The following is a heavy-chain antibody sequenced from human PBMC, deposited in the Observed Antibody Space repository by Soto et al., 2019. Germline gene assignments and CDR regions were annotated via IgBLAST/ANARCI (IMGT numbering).Heavy chain of an antibody. Sequence: QMQLVQSGPEVKKPGTSVKVSCKASGFTFTSSAMQWVRQARGQRLERIGWIVVGSGNTNYAQKFQERVTITRDMSTSTAHMELSSLSSYDTAGYYCAASVPTYYGSGRFGNYDYRAVWGKGTTVTVSS. J-gene: IGHJ6*03. V-gene: IGHV1-58*02. D-gene: IGHD3-10*01. CDR1: GFTFTSSA. CDR2: IVVGSGNT. CDR3: AASVPTYYGSGRFGNYDYRAV.